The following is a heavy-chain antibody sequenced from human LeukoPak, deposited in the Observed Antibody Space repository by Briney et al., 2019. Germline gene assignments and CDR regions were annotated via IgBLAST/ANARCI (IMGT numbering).Heavy chain of an antibody. CDR2: INHSGGT. CDR3: ASPLDMDV. V-gene: IGHV4-34*01. J-gene: IGHJ6*03. Sequence: PSETLSLTCAVYGGSFSGYYWSWFRQPPGKGLEWIGEINHSGGTNYNPSLKSRVTISLDTSKNQFSLKLTSVTAADTAVYYCASPLDMDVWGKGTTVTVSS. CDR1: GGSFSGYY.